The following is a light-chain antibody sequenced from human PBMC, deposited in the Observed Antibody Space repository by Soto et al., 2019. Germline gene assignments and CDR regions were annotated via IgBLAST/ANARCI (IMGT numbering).Light chain of an antibody. CDR1: SSDVGGYNY. J-gene: IGLJ2*01. V-gene: IGLV2-14*01. CDR2: DVS. CDR3: SSYTSSSTLVV. Sequence: QSALTQPASVSGSPGQSITISCTGTSSDVGGYNYVSWYQQHPGKAPKLMIYDVSNRPSGVSNRFSGSKSGNTASLTISGLRAEDEADYYCSSYTSSSTLVVVGGGTKLTVL.